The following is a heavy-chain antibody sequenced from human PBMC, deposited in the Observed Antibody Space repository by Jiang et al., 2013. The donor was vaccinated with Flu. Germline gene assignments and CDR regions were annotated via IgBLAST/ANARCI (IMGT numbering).Heavy chain of an antibody. J-gene: IGHJ3*02. D-gene: IGHD5-12*01. CDR3: ARVGYARGFDI. V-gene: IGHV4-31*01. CDR1: GGSISSGYY. CDR2: IYFTGST. Sequence: GPGLVKPSETLSLTCTVSGGSISSGYYWTWVRQHPEKGLEWIGYIYFTGSTYYNPSLKSLVTISVDTSKNQFSLEVASVTAADTAVYFCARVGYARGFDIWGQGTLVTVSS.